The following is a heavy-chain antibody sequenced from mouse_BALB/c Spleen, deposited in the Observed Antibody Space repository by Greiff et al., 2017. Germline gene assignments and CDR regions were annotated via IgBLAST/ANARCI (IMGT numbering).Heavy chain of an antibody. CDR2: IRNKANGYTT. D-gene: IGHD2-10*02. CDR1: GFTFTDYY. Sequence: EVKLVESGGGLVQPGGSLRLSCATSGFTFTDYYMSWVRQPPGKALEWLGFIRNKANGYTTEYSASVKGRFTISRDNSQSILYLQMNTLRAEDSATYYCARDMRYGNYVDYWGQGTTLTVSS. CDR3: ARDMRYGNYVDY. V-gene: IGHV7-3*02. J-gene: IGHJ2*01.